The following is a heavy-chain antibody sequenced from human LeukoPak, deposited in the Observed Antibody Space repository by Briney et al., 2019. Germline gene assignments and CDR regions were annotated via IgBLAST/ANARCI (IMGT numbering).Heavy chain of an antibody. D-gene: IGHD3-22*01. J-gene: IGHJ4*02. V-gene: IGHV1-2*02. CDR3: ASLYYDSSGYGGTFNY. Sequence: ASVKVSCKASGGTFSSYAISWVRQAPGQGLEWMGWINLNSGGTNYTQKFQGRVTMTRDTSISTAYMELSRLRSDDTAVYYCASLYYDSSGYGGTFNYWGQGTLVTVSS. CDR2: INLNSGGT. CDR1: GGTFSSYA.